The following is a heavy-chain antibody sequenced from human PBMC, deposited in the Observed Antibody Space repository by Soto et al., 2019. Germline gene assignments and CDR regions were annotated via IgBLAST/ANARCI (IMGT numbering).Heavy chain of an antibody. Sequence: SETLSLTCAVYGGSFSGYYWSWIRQPPGKGLEWIGEINHSGSTNYNPSLKSRVTISVDASKNQFSLKLSSVTAADTAVYYCARDPNYYGSGSYFGYWGQGTLVTVSS. J-gene: IGHJ4*02. CDR1: GGSFSGYY. D-gene: IGHD3-10*01. CDR2: INHSGST. V-gene: IGHV4-34*01. CDR3: ARDPNYYGSGSYFGY.